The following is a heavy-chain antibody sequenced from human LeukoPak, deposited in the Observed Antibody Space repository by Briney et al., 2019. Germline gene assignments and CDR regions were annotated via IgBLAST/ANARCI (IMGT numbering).Heavy chain of an antibody. CDR3: ARDKKLRYFDWSRLDAFDI. V-gene: IGHV1-18*01. D-gene: IGHD3-9*01. CDR2: ISAYNGNT. Sequence: ASVTVSCKASGYTFTSYGISWVRQAPGQGLEWMGWISAYNGNTNYAQKLQGRVTMTTDTSTSTAYMELRSLRSDDTAVYYCARDKKLRYFDWSRLDAFDIWGQGTMVTVSS. CDR1: GYTFTSYG. J-gene: IGHJ3*02.